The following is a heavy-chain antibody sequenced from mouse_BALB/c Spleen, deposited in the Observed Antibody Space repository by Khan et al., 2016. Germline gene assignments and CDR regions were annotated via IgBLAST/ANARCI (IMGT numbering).Heavy chain of an antibody. J-gene: IGHJ3*01. CDR2: ILPGSGST. CDR1: GYTFSSYW. CDR3: SRGAY. V-gene: IGHV1-9*01. Sequence: VQLQESGAELMKPGASVKISCTATGYTFSSYWIEWVKERPGHGLEWIGAILPGSGSTNYNEKFKGKVTFTADTSSNTAYMQLSSLTSEDSAGFYGSRGAYWGQGTLVTVSA.